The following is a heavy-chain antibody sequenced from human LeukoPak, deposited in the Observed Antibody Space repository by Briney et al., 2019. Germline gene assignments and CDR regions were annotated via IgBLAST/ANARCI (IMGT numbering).Heavy chain of an antibody. V-gene: IGHV4-34*01. J-gene: IGHJ3*02. CDR1: GGSFSGYY. CDR2: INHSGST. Sequence: SETLSLTCAVYGGSFSGYYWSWICQPPGKGLEWIGEINHSGSTNYNPSLKSRVTISVDTSKNQFSLKLSSVTAADTAVYYCARVVRRGAFDIWGQGTMVTVSS. CDR3: ARVVRRGAFDI. D-gene: IGHD3-10*01.